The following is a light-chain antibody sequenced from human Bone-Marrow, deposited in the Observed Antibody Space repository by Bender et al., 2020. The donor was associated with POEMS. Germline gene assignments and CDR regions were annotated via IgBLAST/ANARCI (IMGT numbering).Light chain of an antibody. CDR3: QSYDSSHVV. CDR1: RSDVGAFDF. J-gene: IGLJ2*01. CDR2: AVI. V-gene: IGLV2-14*03. Sequence: QSALTQPASVSGSPGQSITISCAGTRSDVGAFDFVSWYQHHPGKAPKVLIYAVINRPSGVPDRFSGSIDSSSNSASLTISGLKTEDEAAYYCQSYDSSHVVFGGGTKLTVL.